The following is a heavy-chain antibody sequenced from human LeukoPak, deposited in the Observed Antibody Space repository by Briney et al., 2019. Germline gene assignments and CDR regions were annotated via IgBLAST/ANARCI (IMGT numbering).Heavy chain of an antibody. J-gene: IGHJ5*02. Sequence: GGSLRLSCAPSGFTFSDYYMSWRRQAPRTGLEWLSYISASTTHTSYADSVKGRFTISRDNAKNLLFLQMNSLRAEDSAVYYCAIVGHGAADQWGQGTLVTVSS. D-gene: IGHD1-26*01. V-gene: IGHV3-11*05. CDR3: AIVGHGAADQ. CDR2: ISASTTHT. CDR1: GFTFSDYY.